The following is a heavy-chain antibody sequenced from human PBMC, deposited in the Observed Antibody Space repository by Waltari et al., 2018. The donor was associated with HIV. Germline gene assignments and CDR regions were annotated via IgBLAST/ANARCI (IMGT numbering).Heavy chain of an antibody. CDR1: GFTLSSYS. D-gene: IGHD3-10*01. J-gene: IGHJ4*02. Sequence: EVQLVESGGGLVQPGGSLRLSCAASGFTLSSYSMNWVRQAPGKGLEWISYISSNSITIYDADSVKGRFTISRDNAKNSLYLQMNSLRDEDTAVYYCVRGLRGSFYYFDYWGQGTLVTVSS. CDR3: VRGLRGSFYYFDY. V-gene: IGHV3-48*02. CDR2: ISSNSITI.